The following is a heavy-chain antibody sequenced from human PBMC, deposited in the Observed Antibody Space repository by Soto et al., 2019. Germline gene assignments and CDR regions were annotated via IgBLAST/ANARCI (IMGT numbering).Heavy chain of an antibody. CDR2: IIPILGIA. Sequence: SVKVSCKASGYSFTNYAMHWVRQAPGQRLEWMGWIIPILGIANYAQKFQGRVTITADKSTSTAYMELSSLRSEDTAVYYCARGSRPYYYDSSGKDWGQGTLVTVSS. D-gene: IGHD3-22*01. J-gene: IGHJ4*02. CDR3: ARGSRPYYYDSSGKD. V-gene: IGHV1-69*10. CDR1: GYSFTNYA.